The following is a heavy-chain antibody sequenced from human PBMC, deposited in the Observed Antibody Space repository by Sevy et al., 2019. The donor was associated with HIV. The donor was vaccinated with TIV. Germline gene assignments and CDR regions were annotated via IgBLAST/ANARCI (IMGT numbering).Heavy chain of an antibody. CDR3: ARDARSRERDVYNMGWDY. D-gene: IGHD1-1*01. Sequence: SETLSLTCTVSGGSISSYYWSWIRQPPGKGLEWIGYIYYSGSTNYNPSLKSRVTISVDTSKNQFSLKLSAVTAADTAVYYCARDARSRERDVYNMGWDYWGQGTLVTVSS. V-gene: IGHV4-59*01. CDR1: GGSISSYY. J-gene: IGHJ4*02. CDR2: IYYSGST.